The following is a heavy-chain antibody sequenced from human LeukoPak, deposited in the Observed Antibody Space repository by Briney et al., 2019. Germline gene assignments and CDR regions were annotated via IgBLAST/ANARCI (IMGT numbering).Heavy chain of an antibody. Sequence: GGSLRLSCAASGFTFSSYGMHWVRQAPGKGLEWVAVISYDGSNKYYADSVKGRFTISRDNAKNSLYLQMNSLRAEDTAVYYCARGHISQYYDFWSGYYSFDYWGQGTLVTVSS. CDR1: GFTFSSYG. D-gene: IGHD3-3*01. CDR3: ARGHISQYYDFWSGYYSFDY. J-gene: IGHJ4*02. V-gene: IGHV3-30*03. CDR2: ISYDGSNK.